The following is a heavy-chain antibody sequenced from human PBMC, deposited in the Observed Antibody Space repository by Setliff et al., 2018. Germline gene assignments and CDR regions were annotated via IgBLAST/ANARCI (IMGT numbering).Heavy chain of an antibody. V-gene: IGHV4-59*01. D-gene: IGHD3-10*01. CDR2: ISDSGST. CDR3: ARQPSSGAYYNPRPYYFDY. J-gene: IGHJ4*02. Sequence: SETLSLTCTVSGGPMRSFYWSWIRQTPGKGLQWIGYISDSGSTSYNPSLKSRVSISIDTSKTHFSLNLRSVTTTDTAVYFCARQPSSGAYYNPRPYYFDYWGQGTLVTVSS. CDR1: GGPMRSFY.